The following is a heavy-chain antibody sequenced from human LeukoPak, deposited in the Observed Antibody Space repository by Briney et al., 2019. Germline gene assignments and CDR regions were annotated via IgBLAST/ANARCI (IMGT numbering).Heavy chain of an antibody. CDR3: AKGDVWGTPLPYSYCAPGDY. D-gene: IGHD5-18*01. CDR1: GFTFSSYG. Sequence: HPGGSLRLSCAASGFTFSSYGMHWVRQAPGKGLEWVAFIRYDGSNKYYADSVKGRFTISRDNSKNTLYLQMNGLRAEDTAVYYCAKGDVWGTPLPYSYCAPGDYWGQGTLVTVCS. CDR2: IRYDGSNK. J-gene: IGHJ4*02. V-gene: IGHV3-30*02.